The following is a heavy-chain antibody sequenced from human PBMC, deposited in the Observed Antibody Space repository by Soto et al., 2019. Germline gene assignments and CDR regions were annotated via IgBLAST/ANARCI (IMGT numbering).Heavy chain of an antibody. J-gene: IGHJ6*02. CDR3: AHSTLTYYYYAMGV. D-gene: IGHD2-8*01. CDR2: IYWDDDK. Sequence: QITLKESGPTLVKPTQNLTLTCTFSGFSLRTSGVGVGWIRQPPGKALEWLALIYWDDDKRYSPSLKSRLTITKDTSKNQVVLTMTNMDPVDTATYYCAHSTLTYYYYAMGVWGQGTTVTVSS. V-gene: IGHV2-5*02. CDR1: GFSLRTSGVG.